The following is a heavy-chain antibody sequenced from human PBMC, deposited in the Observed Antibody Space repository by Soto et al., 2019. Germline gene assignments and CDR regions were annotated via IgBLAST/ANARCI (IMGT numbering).Heavy chain of an antibody. CDR1: GYSFTSYW. J-gene: IGHJ5*02. CDR3: ARGRSSSPGWFDP. Sequence: GSGYSFTSYWISWVRQMPGKGLEWMGRIDPSDSYTNYSPSFQGHVTISADKSISTAYLQWSSLKASDTAMYYCARGRSSSPGWFDPWGQGTLVTVSS. V-gene: IGHV5-10-1*01. CDR2: IDPSDSYT. D-gene: IGHD6-6*01.